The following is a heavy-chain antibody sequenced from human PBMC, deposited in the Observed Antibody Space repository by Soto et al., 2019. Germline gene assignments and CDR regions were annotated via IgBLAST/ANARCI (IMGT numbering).Heavy chain of an antibody. V-gene: IGHV3-33*01. D-gene: IGHD4-4*01. CDR1: GFTFSSYG. J-gene: IGHJ2*01. CDR2: IWYDGSNK. Sequence: QVQLVESGGGVVQPGRSLRLSCAASGFTFSSYGMHWVRQAPGKGLEWVAVIWYDGSNKYYADSVKGRFTISRDNSKNTLYLQMNRLRAEDTAVYYCARSPYSNYVVVGLYFDLWGRGTLVTVSS. CDR3: ARSPYSNYVVVGLYFDL.